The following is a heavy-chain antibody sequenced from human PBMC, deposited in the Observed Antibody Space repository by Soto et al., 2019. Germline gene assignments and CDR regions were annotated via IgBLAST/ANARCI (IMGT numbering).Heavy chain of an antibody. CDR3: ARSTYYDILTGSYYYYAMDV. V-gene: IGHV3-53*01. CDR2: IYSEGTP. J-gene: IGHJ6*02. CDR1: GFTVGSNY. Sequence: HPGGSLRLSCAASGFTVGSNYMSWVRQAPGKGLEWVSVIYSEGTPYYADSVKGRFTISRENSNNTLYPHMNNLRAEDTAVYYCARSTYYDILTGSYYYYAMDVWGQGTTVTVSS. D-gene: IGHD3-9*01.